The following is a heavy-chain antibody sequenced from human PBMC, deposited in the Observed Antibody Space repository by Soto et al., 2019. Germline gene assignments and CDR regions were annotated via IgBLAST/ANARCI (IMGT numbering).Heavy chain of an antibody. V-gene: IGHV4-34*01. CDR1: GGSFSGYY. CDR3: ARGLRIAAAYFDY. J-gene: IGHJ4*02. D-gene: IGHD6-13*01. Sequence: SETLSLTCAVYGGSFSGYYWSWIRQPPGKGLEWIGEINHSGSTNYNPSLKSRVTVSVDTSKNQFSLKLSSVTAADTAVYYCARGLRIAAAYFDYWGQGTLVTVSS. CDR2: INHSGST.